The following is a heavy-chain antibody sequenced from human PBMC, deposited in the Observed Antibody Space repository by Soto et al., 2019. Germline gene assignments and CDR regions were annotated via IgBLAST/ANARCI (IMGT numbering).Heavy chain of an antibody. CDR2: IIPIFGTA. J-gene: IGHJ6*02. CDR3: ATSVGWLRGYYYYGMDV. Sequence: SGKVSCKASGGTFSSYAISWVRQAPGQGLEWMGGIIPIFGTANYAQKFQGRVTITADESTSTAYMELSSLRSEDTAVYYCATSVGWLRGYYYYGMDVWGQGTTVTVSS. V-gene: IGHV1-69*13. D-gene: IGHD5-12*01. CDR1: GGTFSSYA.